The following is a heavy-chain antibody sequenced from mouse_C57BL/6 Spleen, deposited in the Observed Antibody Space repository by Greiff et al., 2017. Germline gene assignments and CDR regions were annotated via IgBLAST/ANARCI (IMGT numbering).Heavy chain of an antibody. J-gene: IGHJ1*03. CDR3: ARDDYGSSYGYFDV. D-gene: IGHD1-1*01. CDR1: GYSITSGYY. Sequence: EVKLMESGPGLVKPSQSLSLTCSVTGYSITSGYYWNWIRQFPGNKLEWMGYISYDGSNNYNPSLKNRISITRDTSKNQFFLKLNSVTTEDTATYYGARDDYGSSYGYFDVWGTGTTVTVSS. V-gene: IGHV3-6*01. CDR2: ISYDGSN.